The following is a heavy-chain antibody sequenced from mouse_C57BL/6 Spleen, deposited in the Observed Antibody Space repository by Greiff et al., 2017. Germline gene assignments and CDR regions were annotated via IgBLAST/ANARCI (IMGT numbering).Heavy chain of an antibody. CDR3: ARKGRDYYGTDYAMDY. Sequence: QVQLQQSGAELVKPGASVKISCKASGYAFSSYWMNWVKQRPGKGLEWIGQIYPGDGDTNYNGKFKGKATLTADKSSSTAYMQLSSLTSEDSAVYFGARKGRDYYGTDYAMDYWGQGTSVTVSS. D-gene: IGHD1-1*01. CDR1: GYAFSSYW. V-gene: IGHV1-80*01. CDR2: IYPGDGDT. J-gene: IGHJ4*01.